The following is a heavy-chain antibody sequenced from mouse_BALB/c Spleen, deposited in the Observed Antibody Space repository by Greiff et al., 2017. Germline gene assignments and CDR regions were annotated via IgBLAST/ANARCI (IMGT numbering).Heavy chain of an antibody. CDR3: ARYPVVARAMDY. J-gene: IGHJ4*01. Sequence: DVQLVESGGGLVQPGGSRKLSCAASGFTFSSFGMHWVRQAPEKGLEWVAYISSGSSTIYYADTVKGRFTISRDNPKNTLFLQMTSLRSEDTAMYYCARYPVVARAMDYWGQGTSVTVSS. V-gene: IGHV5-17*02. CDR2: ISSGSSTI. D-gene: IGHD1-1*01. CDR1: GFTFSSFG.